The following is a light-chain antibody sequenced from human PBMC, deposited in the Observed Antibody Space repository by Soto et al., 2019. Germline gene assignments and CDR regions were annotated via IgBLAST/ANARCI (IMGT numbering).Light chain of an antibody. J-gene: IGLJ1*01. V-gene: IGLV1-44*01. Sequence: QSVLAQPPSTSGAPGQRVTISCSGSSSNIGSNTVNWYQQLPGTAPTLLIYKNNQRPSGVPDRFSGSKSGTSASLAISRLQSEDGADYYCAAWDDSLIGYVFGSGTKVTVL. CDR2: KNN. CDR1: SSNIGSNT. CDR3: AAWDDSLIGYV.